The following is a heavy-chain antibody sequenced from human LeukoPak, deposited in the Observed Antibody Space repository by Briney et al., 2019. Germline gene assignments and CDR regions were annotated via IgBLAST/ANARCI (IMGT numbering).Heavy chain of an antibody. CDR2: INPNSGGT. Sequence: ASVKVSCKASGYTFTGYYMHWVRQAPGQGLEWMGWINPNSGGTNYAQKFQGRVTMTRDTSISTAYMELSRLRSDDTAVYYCARSRDIVVVPAAAYDAFDIWGQGTMVTVSS. V-gene: IGHV1-2*02. CDR1: GYTFTGYY. CDR3: ARSRDIVVVPAAAYDAFDI. D-gene: IGHD2-2*01. J-gene: IGHJ3*02.